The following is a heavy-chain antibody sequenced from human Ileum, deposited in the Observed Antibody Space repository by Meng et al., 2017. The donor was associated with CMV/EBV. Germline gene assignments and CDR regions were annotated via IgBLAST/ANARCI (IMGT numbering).Heavy chain of an antibody. CDR1: GFTFDDYG. CDR3: AREGSTSSGYFDY. Sequence: CAASGFTFDDYGMSWVRQAPGKGLEWVSGINWNGGSTGYADSVEGRFTISRDNAKNSLYLQMNSLRAEDTALYYCAREGSTSSGYFDYWGQGTLVTVSS. D-gene: IGHD2-2*01. J-gene: IGHJ4*02. CDR2: INWNGGST. V-gene: IGHV3-20*04.